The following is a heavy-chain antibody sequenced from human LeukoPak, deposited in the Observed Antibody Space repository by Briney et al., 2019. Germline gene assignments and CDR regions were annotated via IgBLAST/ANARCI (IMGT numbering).Heavy chain of an antibody. CDR2: INPSSGGT. V-gene: IGHV1-2*02. CDR1: GYTFTGYY. Sequence: ASVKVSCKASGYTFTGYYMHWVRQAPGQGLEWMGWINPSSGGTNYAQKFQGRVTMTRDTSISTAYMELSRLRSDDTAVYYCARDPLHSVVAFDLWGRGTLVTVSS. J-gene: IGHJ2*01. CDR3: ARDPLHSVVAFDL. D-gene: IGHD2-15*01.